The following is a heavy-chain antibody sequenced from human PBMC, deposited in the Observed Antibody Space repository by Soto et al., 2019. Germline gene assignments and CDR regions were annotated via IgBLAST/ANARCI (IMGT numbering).Heavy chain of an antibody. J-gene: IGHJ4*02. D-gene: IGHD5-18*01. V-gene: IGHV4-59*08. Sequence: PSETLSLTCTVSGGSISSYYWSWIRQPPGKGLEWIGYIYYSGSTNYSPSLTSRVTISVDTSKNQFSLKLSSVTAADTAVYYCARHRYSYGVYYFDYWGQGTLVTVSS. CDR2: IYYSGST. CDR3: ARHRYSYGVYYFDY. CDR1: GGSISSYY.